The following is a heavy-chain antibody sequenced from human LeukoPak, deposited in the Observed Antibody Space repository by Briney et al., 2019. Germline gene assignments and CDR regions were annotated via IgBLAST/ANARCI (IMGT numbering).Heavy chain of an antibody. J-gene: IGHJ5*02. CDR2: INPNSGGT. CDR3: ARDPLSASSSGWYWDWFDP. V-gene: IGHV1-2*02. CDR1: VYTFTGYY. D-gene: IGHD6-19*01. Sequence: ASVKVSCKASVYTFTGYYMHWVRQAPGQGLEWMGWINPNSGGTNYAQKFQGRVTVTTDTSISTACLDLSRLRSDVTALYCCARDPLSASSSGWYWDWFDPWGQGTLVTVSS.